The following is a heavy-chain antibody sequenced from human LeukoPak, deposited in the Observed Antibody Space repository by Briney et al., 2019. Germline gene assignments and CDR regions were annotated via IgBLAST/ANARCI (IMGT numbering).Heavy chain of an antibody. CDR2: IYYSGST. J-gene: IGHJ4*02. CDR3: ARYLTGGRVPKRTYYDILTGYYYFDY. CDR1: GGSISSGDYY. V-gene: IGHV4-30-4*08. D-gene: IGHD3-9*01. Sequence: SETLSLTCTVSGGSISSGDYYWSWIRQPPGKGLEWIGYIYYSGSTYYNPSLKSRVTISVDTSKNQFSLKLSSVTAADTAVYYCARYLTGGRVPKRTYYDILTGYYYFDYWGQGTLVTVSS.